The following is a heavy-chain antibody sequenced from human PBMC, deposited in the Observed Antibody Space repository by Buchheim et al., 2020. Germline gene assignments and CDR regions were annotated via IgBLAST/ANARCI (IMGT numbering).Heavy chain of an antibody. D-gene: IGHD3-22*01. CDR3: ARDDYHRY. CDR2: IKSDGSYT. J-gene: IGHJ4*02. V-gene: IGHV3-74*03. Sequence: EVQLVESGGGLVQAGGSLRLSCAASGFSLSGYWMHWVRQAPGKGLVWVARIKSDGSYTTYADSVKGRFTISRDNAKNTLYLQRNSLRAEDTAVYYCARDDYHRYWGQGTL. CDR1: GFSLSGYW.